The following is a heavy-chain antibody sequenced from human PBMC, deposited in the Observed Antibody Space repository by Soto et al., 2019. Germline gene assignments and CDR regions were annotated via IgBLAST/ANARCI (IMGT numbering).Heavy chain of an antibody. V-gene: IGHV3-23*01. J-gene: IGHJ4*02. Sequence: EVQLLESGGGLVQPGESLRLSCAASGFTFSRFAMSWVRQAPGKGLEWVSAITGSGDYANYADSVKGRFTISRDNSKNPPYHQINSLRDAHTPVYYCANPLTHAPYRPFDCRGQRTLVTVSS. D-gene: IGHD3-16*02. CDR3: ANPLTHAPYRPFDC. CDR1: GFTFSRFA. CDR2: ITGSGDYA.